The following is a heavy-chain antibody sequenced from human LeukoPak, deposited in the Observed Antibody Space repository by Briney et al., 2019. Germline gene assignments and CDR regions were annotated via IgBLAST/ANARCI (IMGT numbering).Heavy chain of an antibody. J-gene: IGHJ4*02. D-gene: IGHD7-27*01. Sequence: KVSCXXSGYTFTSYAMHWVRQAPGQRLEWMGWINAGNGNTKYSQKFQGRVTITRDTSASTAYMELSSLRSEDTAVYYCARGLVGDWGSYDYWGQGTLVTVSS. CDR2: INAGNGNT. V-gene: IGHV1-3*01. CDR3: ARGLVGDWGSYDY. CDR1: GYTFTSYA.